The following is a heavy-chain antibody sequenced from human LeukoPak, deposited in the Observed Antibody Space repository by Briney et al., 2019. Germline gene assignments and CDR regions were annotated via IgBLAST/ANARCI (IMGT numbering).Heavy chain of an antibody. D-gene: IGHD6-13*01. CDR3: ARRGDSSSWSRDYYYGMDV. J-gene: IGHJ6*02. CDR1: GYSFTSYW. CDR2: IYPGDSDT. Sequence: PGESLKISCKGSGYSFTSYWIGWVRQMPGKGLGWMGIIYPGDSDTRYSPSFQGQVTISAEKSISTAYLQWSSLKASDTAMYYCARRGDSSSWSRDYYYGMDVWGQGTTVTVSS. V-gene: IGHV5-51*01.